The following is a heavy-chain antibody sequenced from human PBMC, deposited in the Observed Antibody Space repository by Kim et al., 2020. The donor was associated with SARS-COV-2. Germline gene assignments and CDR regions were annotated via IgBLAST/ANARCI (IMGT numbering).Heavy chain of an antibody. CDR3: ANFES. Sequence: SDGSNKYYADPVLGRFTISRDNSKNMLFLQMNSLRAEDTAVYYCANFESWGQGTLVTVSS. J-gene: IGHJ4*02. CDR2: SDGSNK. V-gene: IGHV3-33*06.